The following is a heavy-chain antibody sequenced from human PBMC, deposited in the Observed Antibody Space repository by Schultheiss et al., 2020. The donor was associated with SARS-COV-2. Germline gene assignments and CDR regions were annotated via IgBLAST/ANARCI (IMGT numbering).Heavy chain of an antibody. Sequence: GESLKISCAASGFTFSSYAMSWVRQAPGKGLEWVSSISSSSSYIYYADSVKGRFTISRDNAKNSLYLQMNSLRAEDTAVYYCARDLPFTMVRGVLDYWGQGTLVTVSS. CDR1: GFTFSSYA. CDR2: ISSSSSYI. J-gene: IGHJ4*02. CDR3: ARDLPFTMVRGVLDY. V-gene: IGHV3-21*01. D-gene: IGHD3-10*01.